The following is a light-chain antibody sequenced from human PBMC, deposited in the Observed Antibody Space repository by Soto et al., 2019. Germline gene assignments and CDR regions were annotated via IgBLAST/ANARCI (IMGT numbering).Light chain of an antibody. J-gene: IGKJ4*01. CDR2: AAS. V-gene: IGKV1-8*01. Sequence: AIRMTQSPSSFSASTGDRVTITCRASQGISSYLAWYQQKPGKAPKLLIYAASTLQSGVPSRFSGSGSGTDFTLTISCLQSEDFAVYYCQHHGDLIGFGGGTKV. CDR3: QHHGDLIG. CDR1: QGISSY.